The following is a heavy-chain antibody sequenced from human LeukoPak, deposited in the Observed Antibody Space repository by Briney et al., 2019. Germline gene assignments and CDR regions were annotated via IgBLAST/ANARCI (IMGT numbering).Heavy chain of an antibody. Sequence: SVKVSCKASGGTFSSYAISWVRQAPGQGLEWMGGIIPIFGTANYAQKFQGRVAITADESTSTAYMELSSLRSEDTAVYYCVRPVHPGTTSSDFDYWGQGTLVTVSS. V-gene: IGHV1-69*01. D-gene: IGHD1-7*01. CDR3: VRPVHPGTTSSDFDY. J-gene: IGHJ4*02. CDR1: GGTFSSYA. CDR2: IIPIFGTA.